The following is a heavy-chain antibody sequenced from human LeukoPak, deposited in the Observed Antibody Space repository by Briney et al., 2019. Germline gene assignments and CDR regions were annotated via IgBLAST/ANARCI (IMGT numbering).Heavy chain of an antibody. J-gene: IGHJ4*02. CDR3: SRGGNQYYFDY. CDR2: IYSGGST. D-gene: IGHD3-10*01. CDR1: GSTVSSNY. V-gene: IGHV3-66*01. Sequence: PGGSLRLSCAASGSTVSSNYMSWVRQAPGKGLEWVSVIYSGGSTYYADSVKGRFTISRDNSKNTLYLQMNSLRVEDTAVYYCSRGGNQYYFDYWGQGTLVTVSS.